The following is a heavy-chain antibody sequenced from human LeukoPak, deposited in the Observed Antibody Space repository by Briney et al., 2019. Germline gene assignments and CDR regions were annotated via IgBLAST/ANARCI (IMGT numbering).Heavy chain of an antibody. Sequence: GESLKISCKGSGYSFTSYWIGWVRQMPGKGLEWMGIIYPGDSDTRYSPSFQGQVTISADKSISTAYLQWSSLKASDTAIYYCARPKYCSGGSCYDGVGAFDIWGQGTMVTVSS. V-gene: IGHV5-51*01. CDR2: IYPGDSDT. D-gene: IGHD2-15*01. CDR1: GYSFTSYW. J-gene: IGHJ3*02. CDR3: ARPKYCSGGSCYDGVGAFDI.